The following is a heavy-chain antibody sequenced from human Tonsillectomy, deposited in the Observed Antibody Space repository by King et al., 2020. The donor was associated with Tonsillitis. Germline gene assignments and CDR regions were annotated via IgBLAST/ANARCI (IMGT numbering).Heavy chain of an antibody. CDR3: AKDRAAAAYYGMDV. V-gene: IGHV3-9*01. D-gene: IGHD6-25*01. Sequence: LQLVQSGGGLVQPGRSLRLSCAASGFTFDDYAMHWVRQAPGKGLEWVSGISWNSGSIGYADSVKGRFTISRDNAKNSLYLQMNSLRAEDTALYYCAKDRAAAAYYGMDVWGQGTTVTVSS. CDR2: ISWNSGSI. J-gene: IGHJ6*02. CDR1: GFTFDDYA.